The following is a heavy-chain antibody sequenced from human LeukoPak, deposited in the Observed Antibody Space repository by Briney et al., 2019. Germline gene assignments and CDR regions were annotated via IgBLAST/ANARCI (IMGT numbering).Heavy chain of an antibody. D-gene: IGHD3-22*01. CDR1: GFTFSSYA. CDR3: AKDSGGYEGYFDY. V-gene: IGHV3-23*01. CDR2: ITASGGNT. J-gene: IGHJ4*02. Sequence: GGSLRLSCAASGFTFSSYAMGWVRQAPGKGLEWVSAITASGGNTYYADSVKGRFTISRDNSKNTLYLQMNSLRAEDMALYYCAKDSGGYEGYFDYWGQGTLVTVSS.